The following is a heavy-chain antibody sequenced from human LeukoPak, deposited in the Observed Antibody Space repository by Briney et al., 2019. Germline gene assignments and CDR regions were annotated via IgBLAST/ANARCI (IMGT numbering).Heavy chain of an antibody. CDR3: ARSLRYYYDSSGYYLAFDI. CDR2: FDPEDGET. J-gene: IGHJ3*02. Sequence: GASVKVSCKVSGYTLTELSMHWVRQAPGKGLEWMGGFDPEDGETIYAQKFQGRVTMTRNTSISTAYMELSSLRSEDTAVYYCARSLRYYYDSSGYYLAFDIWGQGTMVTVSS. V-gene: IGHV1-24*01. D-gene: IGHD3-22*01. CDR1: GYTLTELS.